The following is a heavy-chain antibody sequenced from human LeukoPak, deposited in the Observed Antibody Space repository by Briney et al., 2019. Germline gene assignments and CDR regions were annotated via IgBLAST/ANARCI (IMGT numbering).Heavy chain of an antibody. D-gene: IGHD3-9*01. CDR3: ASSNYDILTGYYDY. CDR1: GGTFSSYA. J-gene: IGHJ4*02. Sequence: SVKVSCKASGGTFSSYAISWVRQAPGQGLEWMGGIIPIFGTANYAQKFQGRVTITADESTSTAYMELSSLRSEDTAVYYCASSNYDILTGYYDYWGRGTLVTVSS. V-gene: IGHV1-69*13. CDR2: IIPIFGTA.